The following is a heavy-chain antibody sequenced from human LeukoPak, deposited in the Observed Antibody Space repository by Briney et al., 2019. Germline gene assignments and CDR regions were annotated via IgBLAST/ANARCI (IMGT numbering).Heavy chain of an antibody. Sequence: GESLGLSCGASGFTLTDYNMHWVRQAPGKGLEYVAFIQYDGTTEYYADSVKGRFTMSRDRSKNMLYLQMNSLRREDTAAYYCARGAAVAVELWGQGTLVTVSS. CDR1: GFTLTDYN. V-gene: IGHV3-30*02. CDR3: ARGAAVAVEL. CDR2: IQYDGTTE. J-gene: IGHJ4*02. D-gene: IGHD6-19*01.